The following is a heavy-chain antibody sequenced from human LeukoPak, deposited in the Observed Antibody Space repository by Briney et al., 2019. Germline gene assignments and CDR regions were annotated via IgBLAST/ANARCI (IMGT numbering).Heavy chain of an antibody. CDR3: AKIPHRAMVRGVILFDY. CDR2: ISGSGGST. D-gene: IGHD3-10*01. Sequence: QSGRSLRLSCEVAGFTFDDYAMHWVRQAPGKGLEWVSAISGSGGSTYYADSVKGRFTISRDNSKNTLYLQMNSLRAEDTAVYYCAKIPHRAMVRGVILFDYWGQGTLVTVSS. V-gene: IGHV3-23*01. J-gene: IGHJ4*02. CDR1: GFTFDDYA.